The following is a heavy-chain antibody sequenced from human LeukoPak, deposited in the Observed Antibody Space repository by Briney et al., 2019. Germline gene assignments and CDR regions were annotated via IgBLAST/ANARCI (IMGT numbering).Heavy chain of an antibody. V-gene: IGHV3-23*05. CDR3: AKFEGATIPGWFNDY. Sequence: PGGSLRLSCAASEFIFSDYAMGWVRQAPGKGLEWVSTIDKTTYLTFYADSVKGRFTISRDNSKNTLYLQMNSLRTEDTAVYFCAKFEGATIPGWFNDYWGQGILVTVSS. CDR1: EFIFSDYA. D-gene: IGHD6-19*01. CDR2: IDKTTYLT. J-gene: IGHJ4*02.